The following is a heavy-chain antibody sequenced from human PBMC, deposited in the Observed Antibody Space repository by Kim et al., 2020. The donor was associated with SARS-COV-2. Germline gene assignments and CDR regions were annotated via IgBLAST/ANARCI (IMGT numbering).Heavy chain of an antibody. J-gene: IGHJ4*02. CDR3: ARTTSDFDY. D-gene: IGHD1-1*01. Sequence: SYIYYADSVKGRFTISRDNAKNSLYLQMNSLRAEDTAVYYCARTTSDFDYWGQGTLVTVSS. V-gene: IGHV3-21*01. CDR2: SYI.